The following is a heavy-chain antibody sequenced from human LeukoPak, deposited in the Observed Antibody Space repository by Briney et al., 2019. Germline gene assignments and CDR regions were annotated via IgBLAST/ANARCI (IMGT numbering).Heavy chain of an antibody. V-gene: IGHV1-46*01. CDR2: INPSGGST. D-gene: IGHD3-10*01. CDR1: GYTFTSYY. Sequence: ASVKVSCKASGYTFTSYYMHWVRQAPGQGLEWMGIINPSGGSTSYAQKFQGRVTMTRDMSTSTVYMELSSLRSEDTAVYYCARDLAWLGFDYWGQGTLVTVSS. CDR3: ARDLAWLGFDY. J-gene: IGHJ4*02.